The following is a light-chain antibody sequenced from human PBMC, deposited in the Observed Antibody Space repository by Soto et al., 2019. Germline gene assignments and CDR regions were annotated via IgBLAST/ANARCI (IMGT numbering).Light chain of an antibody. CDR3: QHYGSSPRT. CDR2: GAS. V-gene: IGKV3-20*01. J-gene: IGKJ2*01. CDR1: QSVSSSS. Sequence: EIVLTQSPGTLSLSPGERATLSCRASQSVSSSSLAWYQQRPGQAPRLLIHGASNRATGIPDRFSGSGSGTDFTLTISRLEPGDFAVYYCQHYGSSPRTFGQGTKLEIK.